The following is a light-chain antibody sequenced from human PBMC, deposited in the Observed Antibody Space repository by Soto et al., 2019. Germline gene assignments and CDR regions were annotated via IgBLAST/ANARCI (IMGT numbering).Light chain of an antibody. CDR1: QTISTL. CDR2: KAS. CDR3: QQYSTYPWT. V-gene: IGKV1-5*03. Sequence: DIQMTQSPSTLSASVGDRVTITCRASQTISTLLVWYQQRPGKAPNLLIYKASSLESGVPSRFSGSGSGTEFTLTISSLQPDDFATYFCQQYSTYPWTFGQGTKVEVK. J-gene: IGKJ1*01.